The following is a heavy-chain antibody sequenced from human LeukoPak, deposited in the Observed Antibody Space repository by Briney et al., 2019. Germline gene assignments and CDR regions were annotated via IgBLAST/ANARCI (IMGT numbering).Heavy chain of an antibody. Sequence: GGSLRLSCAASGFPFSNYAMSWVRQAPGKGLEWVSTISDSSTNTYYAGSVKGRFTISRDNSKNTLYLQMNSLRAEDTAVYYCAKQHAATGGYFDYSGQGTLVTVSS. V-gene: IGHV3-23*01. J-gene: IGHJ4*02. CDR1: GFPFSNYA. CDR3: AKQHAATGGYFDY. CDR2: ISDSSTNT. D-gene: IGHD6-25*01.